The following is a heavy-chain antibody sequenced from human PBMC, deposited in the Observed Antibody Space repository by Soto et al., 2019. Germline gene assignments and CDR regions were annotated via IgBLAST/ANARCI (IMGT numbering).Heavy chain of an antibody. Sequence: EVQLLDSGGGLVQPGGSLGLSGAASGFTFSNYAMNCVRQAPGKGLDLVSAISGSGGSTYYADSVKARFTISRDNSKNTLYLQMSSPRAKDTAVYYCAKGPLGSVSDLDYGGQGTLVTVS. CDR2: ISGSGGST. J-gene: IGHJ4*02. CDR1: GFTFSNYA. CDR3: AKGPLGSVSDLDY. D-gene: IGHD1-26*01. V-gene: IGHV3-23*01.